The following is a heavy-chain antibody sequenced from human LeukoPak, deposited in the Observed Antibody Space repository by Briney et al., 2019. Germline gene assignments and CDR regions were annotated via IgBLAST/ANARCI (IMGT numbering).Heavy chain of an antibody. D-gene: IGHD3-10*01. CDR3: TRIIIMDFDY. CDR2: IRSKAYGGTT. V-gene: IGHV3-49*04. J-gene: IGHJ4*02. CDR1: GFTFGDYA. Sequence: GGSLRLSCTASGFTFGDYAMSWVRQAPGKGLEWVGFIRSKAYGGTTEYAASVKGRFTISRDDSKSIAYLQMNSLKTEDTAVYYCTRIIIMDFDYWDQGTLVTVSS.